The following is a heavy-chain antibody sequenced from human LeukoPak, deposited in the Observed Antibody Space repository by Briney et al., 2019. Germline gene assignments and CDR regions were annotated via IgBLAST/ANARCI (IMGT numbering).Heavy chain of an antibody. D-gene: IGHD4-17*01. Sequence: GGSLRLSCAASGFTFSDYYMSWIRQAPGKGLEWVSYISSSSSYTNYADSVKGRFTISRDNAKNSLYLQMNSLRAEDTAVYYCARVPSMTTVTRYYYCGMDVWGKGTTVTVSS. CDR2: ISSSSSYT. CDR3: ARVPSMTTVTRYYYCGMDV. V-gene: IGHV3-11*06. CDR1: GFTFSDYY. J-gene: IGHJ6*04.